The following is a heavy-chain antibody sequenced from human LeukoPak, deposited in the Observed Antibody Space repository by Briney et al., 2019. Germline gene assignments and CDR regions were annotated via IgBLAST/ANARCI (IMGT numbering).Heavy chain of an antibody. CDR2: INPSGGST. J-gene: IGHJ3*02. CDR1: GYTFTSYY. Sequence: GASVKVSCKASGYTFTSYYMHWVRQAPGQGLEWMGIINPSGGSTSYAQKFQGRVTMTRDTSISTAYMELSRLRSDDTAVYYCARDLVGATDAFDIWGQGTMVTVSS. CDR3: ARDLVGATDAFDI. V-gene: IGHV1-46*01. D-gene: IGHD1-26*01.